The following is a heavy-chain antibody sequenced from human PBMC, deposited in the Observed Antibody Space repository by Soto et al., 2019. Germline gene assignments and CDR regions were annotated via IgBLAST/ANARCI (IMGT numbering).Heavy chain of an antibody. V-gene: IGHV1-2*02. J-gene: IGHJ4*02. CDR2: INSNSDDT. CDR3: AREVDKRWLQLPQYSFDY. Sequence: GASVKVSCKASGYTFTDYYLHWVRQAPGQGLEWMGWINSNSDDTNLAQKFQGRVPMSRDTSINTAYMEVSRLRSDDTAVYFCAREVDKRWLQLPQYSFDYWGQGTQVTVSS. CDR1: GYTFTDYY. D-gene: IGHD5-12*01.